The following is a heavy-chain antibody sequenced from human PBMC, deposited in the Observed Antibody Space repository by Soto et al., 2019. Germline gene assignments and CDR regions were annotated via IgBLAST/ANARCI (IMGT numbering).Heavy chain of an antibody. Sequence: EVQLVESGGGLVQPGGSLRLSCAASGFTFSSYWMHWVRKAPGKGLVWVSRINSDGSSTSYADSVKGRFTISRDNAKNTLYLQMNRLRAEDTAVYYCARVQQSITIFGATKKDFDYWGQGTLVTVSS. D-gene: IGHD3-3*01. V-gene: IGHV3-74*01. CDR3: ARVQQSITIFGATKKDFDY. CDR2: INSDGSST. J-gene: IGHJ4*02. CDR1: GFTFSSYW.